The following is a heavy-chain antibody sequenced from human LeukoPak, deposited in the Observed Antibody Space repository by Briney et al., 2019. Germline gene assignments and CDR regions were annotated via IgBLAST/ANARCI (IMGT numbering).Heavy chain of an antibody. CDR3: AKVGMTTVTSDAFDI. Sequence: GRSLRLSCAASGFTFSSYGMHWVRQAPGKGLEWVAVISYDGSNKYYADSVKGRFTISGDNSKNTLYLQMNSLRAEDTAVYYCAKVGMTTVTSDAFDIWGQGTMVTVSS. D-gene: IGHD4-17*01. CDR1: GFTFSSYG. CDR2: ISYDGSNK. V-gene: IGHV3-30*18. J-gene: IGHJ3*02.